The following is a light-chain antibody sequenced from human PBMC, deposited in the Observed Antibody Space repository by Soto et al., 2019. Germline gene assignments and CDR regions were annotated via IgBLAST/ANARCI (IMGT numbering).Light chain of an antibody. V-gene: IGKV1-27*01. CDR2: AAS. J-gene: IGKJ5*01. Sequence: DMQMTQSPSSLSASVGNRVFIACRAIQNIKIYLAWYQQKPGKVPRVLXYAASTLQPGVPSRFSGSGSGTDFTLTINNLQPDDIATYFCQNYDGDPITFGQGTRLEIK. CDR1: QNIKIY. CDR3: QNYDGDPIT.